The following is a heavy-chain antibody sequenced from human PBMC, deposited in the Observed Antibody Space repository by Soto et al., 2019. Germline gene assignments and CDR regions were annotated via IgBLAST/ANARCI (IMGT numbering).Heavy chain of an antibody. CDR3: ARPAVAGGAFDI. CDR1: GLTFSGYW. D-gene: IGHD6-19*01. Sequence: GGSLRLSCAASGLTFSGYWMSWVRQAPGKGLEWVANIKQDGSEKYYVDSVKGRFAISRDNAKNSLYLQMNSLRAEDTAVYYCARPAVAGGAFDIWGQGTMVTVSS. J-gene: IGHJ3*02. V-gene: IGHV3-7*03. CDR2: IKQDGSEK.